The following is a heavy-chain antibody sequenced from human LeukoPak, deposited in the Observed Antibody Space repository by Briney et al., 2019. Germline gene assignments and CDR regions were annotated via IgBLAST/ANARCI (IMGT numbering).Heavy chain of an antibody. CDR3: AKDFYDSSGSRYDY. Sequence: GGSLRLSCTASGFSFSSYAMSWVRQAPGVGLEWVSAIDGGGGRTWHADSVRGRFTISRDNSKNTLFMQMNSLRAEDTAVYYCAKDFYDSSGSRYDYWGQGTLVTVSS. J-gene: IGHJ4*02. CDR1: GFSFSSYA. V-gene: IGHV3-23*01. D-gene: IGHD3-22*01. CDR2: IDGGGGRT.